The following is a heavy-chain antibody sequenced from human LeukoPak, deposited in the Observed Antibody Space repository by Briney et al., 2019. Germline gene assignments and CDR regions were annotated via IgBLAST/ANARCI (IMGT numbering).Heavy chain of an antibody. CDR3: ARLAVVAATEDPYYYKYGMDV. J-gene: IGHJ6*02. V-gene: IGHV3-21*01. D-gene: IGHD2-15*01. Sequence: GGSLRLSCAASGFTFNSYGMNWVRQAPGKGLEWVSSISTSTSYIYYADSVKGRFTISRDNAKNSLYLQMNSLRAVDTAVYYCARLAVVAATEDPYYYKYGMDVWGQGTTVTVSS. CDR1: GFTFNSYG. CDR2: ISTSTSYI.